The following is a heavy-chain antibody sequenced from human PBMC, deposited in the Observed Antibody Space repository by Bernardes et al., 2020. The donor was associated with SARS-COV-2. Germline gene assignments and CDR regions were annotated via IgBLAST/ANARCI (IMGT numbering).Heavy chain of an antibody. CDR2: INAGNGNT. CDR1: GYTFTSYA. V-gene: IGHV1-3*01. CDR3: TVIAMIVVGHHASDI. Sequence: ASVKVSCKASGYTFTSYAMHWVRQAPGQRLEWMGWINAGNGNTKYSQKFQGRVTITRDTSASTAYMELSSLRSEDTAVYYCTVIAMIVVGHHASDIWGQGTMVTVSS. D-gene: IGHD3-22*01. J-gene: IGHJ3*02.